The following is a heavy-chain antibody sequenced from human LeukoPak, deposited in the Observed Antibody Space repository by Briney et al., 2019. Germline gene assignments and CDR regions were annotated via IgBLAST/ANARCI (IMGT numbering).Heavy chain of an antibody. CDR2: VYYSGRT. Sequence: SETLSLTCTVSGASVSSDEYYWHWIRKSPGKGLEWIGFVYYSGRTKYNPSLKSRVTISIDKSKNQVSLKLASVTAADTAMYFCVREASTSYYDSSGYYRQTETFDVWGQGTMVVVSS. V-gene: IGHV4-61*08. CDR3: VREASTSYYDSSGYYRQTETFDV. CDR1: GASVSSDEYY. D-gene: IGHD3-22*01. J-gene: IGHJ3*01.